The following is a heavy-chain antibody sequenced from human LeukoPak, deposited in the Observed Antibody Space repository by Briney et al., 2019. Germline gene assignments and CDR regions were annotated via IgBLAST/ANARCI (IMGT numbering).Heavy chain of an antibody. J-gene: IGHJ4*02. V-gene: IGHV3-23*01. CDR3: AKGAVVAALTFDY. CDR1: GITLSNYG. Sequence: GGSLRLSCAVSGITLSNYGMSWVRQAPGKGLEWVAGISDSGGSTNYADSVKGRFTISRDNSKNTLYLQMNSLRAEDTAVYYCAKGAVVAALTFDYWGQGTLVTVSS. CDR2: ISDSGGST. D-gene: IGHD2-15*01.